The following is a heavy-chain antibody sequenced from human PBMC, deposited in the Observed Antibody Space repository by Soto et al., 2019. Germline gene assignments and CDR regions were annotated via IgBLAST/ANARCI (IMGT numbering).Heavy chain of an antibody. CDR3: AREFPYYESGDSDFEY. J-gene: IGHJ4*02. D-gene: IGHD3-16*01. CDR1: GDRVSDISAA. Sequence: KTLSLTYAMSGDRVSDISAAWNWIRQSPSRGLEWLGRTYYRSKWYNDYAVSVKSRITVTPDTSKNQFSLHLNSVTPEDTAVDYWAREFPYYESGDSDFEYWGQGALV. V-gene: IGHV6-1*01. CDR2: TYYRSKWYN.